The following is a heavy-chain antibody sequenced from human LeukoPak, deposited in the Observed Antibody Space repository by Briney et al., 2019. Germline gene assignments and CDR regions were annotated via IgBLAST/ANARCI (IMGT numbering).Heavy chain of an antibody. J-gene: IGHJ4*02. Sequence: GGSLRLSCAASGFTFSSYGMHWVRQAPGKGLEWVAVIWYDGSDKYYADSVKGRFTISRDNSKNTLYLQMNSLRAEDTAMYYCATHQGIYWGQGTLVTVSS. CDR3: ATHQGIY. CDR2: IWYDGSDK. V-gene: IGHV3-33*01. D-gene: IGHD2-2*01. CDR1: GFTFSSYG.